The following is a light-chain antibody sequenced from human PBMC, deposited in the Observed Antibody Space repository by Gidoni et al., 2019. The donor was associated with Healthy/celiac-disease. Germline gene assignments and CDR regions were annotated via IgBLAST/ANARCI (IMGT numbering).Light chain of an antibody. J-gene: IGKJ2*01. CDR1: QSIISY. V-gene: IGKV1-39*01. Sequence: DIQLTQSPSSLSASVGDRVTITCRASQSIISYLNWYQQKPGKAPKLLIYAASSLQSGVPSRFSGSGSGTDFTRTISSLQPEDFATYYCQQSYSTPPTFGQGTKLEIK. CDR3: QQSYSTPPT. CDR2: AAS.